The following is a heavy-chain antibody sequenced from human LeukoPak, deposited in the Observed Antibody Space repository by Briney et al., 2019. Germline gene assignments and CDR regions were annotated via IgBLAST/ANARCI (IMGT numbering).Heavy chain of an antibody. D-gene: IGHD1-1*01. CDR1: GFTFSSYT. CDR2: TSSDGNIK. CDR3: ARDPVPATARHIDY. J-gene: IGHJ4*02. Sequence: PGGSLRLSCAESGFTFSSYTMHWVRQAPGKGLEWVAVTSSDGNIKYYADSVKGRLTISRDNSKNTLYLQMNSLLSVDTAVSFCARDPVPATARHIDYWGQGTLVTVSS. V-gene: IGHV3-30-3*01.